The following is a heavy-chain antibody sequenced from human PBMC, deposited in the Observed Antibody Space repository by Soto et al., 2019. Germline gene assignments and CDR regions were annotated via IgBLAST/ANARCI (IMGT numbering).Heavy chain of an antibody. J-gene: IGHJ4*02. Sequence: QVQLVQSGAEVKKPGSSVKVSCKASGGTFSSYTIGWVRQAPGQGLEWMGRIIPILGIANYAQKFQGRVTITADKSTSTAYMELSSLRSEDTAVYYCARGVKIQLWSAFDYWGQGTLVTVSS. CDR2: IIPILGIA. CDR3: ARGVKIQLWSAFDY. V-gene: IGHV1-69*02. D-gene: IGHD5-18*01. CDR1: GGTFSSYT.